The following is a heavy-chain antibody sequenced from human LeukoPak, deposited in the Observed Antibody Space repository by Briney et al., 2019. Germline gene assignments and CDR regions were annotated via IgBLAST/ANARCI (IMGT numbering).Heavy chain of an antibody. CDR1: GHTFTSYG. CDR3: ARGDYGDSIYGMDV. V-gene: IGHV1-18*01. D-gene: IGHD4-17*01. J-gene: IGHJ6*02. CDR2: ISAYNGNT. Sequence: ASVKVSCKASGHTFTSYGISWVRQAPGQGLEWMGWISAYNGNTNYAQKLQGRVTMTTDTSTSTAYMELRSLRSDETAVYYCARGDYGDSIYGMDVWGQGTTVTVSS.